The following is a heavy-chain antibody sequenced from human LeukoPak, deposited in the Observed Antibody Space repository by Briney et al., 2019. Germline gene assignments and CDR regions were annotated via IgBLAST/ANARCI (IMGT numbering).Heavy chain of an antibody. D-gene: IGHD3-10*01. CDR1: GDSVSSNSVT. J-gene: IGHJ3*02. CDR3: ARGVFPAFDI. Sequence: SQTLSLTCDISGDSVSSNSVTWNWIRQSPSRGLEWLGRTYYRSKWFNDYAVSVRSRITINPDTSKNRFSLQLNSVTPEDTAVYYCARGVFPAFDIWGQGTMVTVSS. CDR2: TYYRSKWFN. V-gene: IGHV6-1*01.